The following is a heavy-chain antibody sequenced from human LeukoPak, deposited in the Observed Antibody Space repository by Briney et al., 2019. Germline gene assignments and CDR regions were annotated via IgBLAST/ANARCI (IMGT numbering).Heavy chain of an antibody. CDR1: GYTFTGYY. V-gene: IGHV1-2*02. Sequence: ASVKVSCKASGYTFTGYYMHWVRQAPGQGLEWMGWINPNSGGTNYAQKFQGRVTMTRDTSISTAYMELSRLRSDDTAVYYCARAHYDILTGYLTCDYWGQGTLVTVSS. D-gene: IGHD3-9*01. CDR3: ARAHYDILTGYLTCDY. CDR2: INPNSGGT. J-gene: IGHJ4*02.